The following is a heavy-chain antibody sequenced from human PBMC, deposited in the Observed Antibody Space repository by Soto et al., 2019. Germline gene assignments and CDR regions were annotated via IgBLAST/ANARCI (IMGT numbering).Heavy chain of an antibody. V-gene: IGHV4-34*01. Sequence: SETLSLTCAVYGGSFSGYYWSWIRQPPGKGLEWIGEINHSGSTNYNPSLKSRVTISVDTSKNQFSLKLSSVTAADTAVYYCARPAQLEYTAPFDASGQGTLVTVSS. D-gene: IGHD1-1*01. CDR1: GGSFSGYY. J-gene: IGHJ5*02. CDR2: INHSGST. CDR3: ARPAQLEYTAPFDA.